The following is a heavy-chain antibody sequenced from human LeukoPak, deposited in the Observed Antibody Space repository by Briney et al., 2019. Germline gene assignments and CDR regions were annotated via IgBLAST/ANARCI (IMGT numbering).Heavy chain of an antibody. CDR1: GFTFSSYW. J-gene: IGHJ4*02. D-gene: IGHD3-10*01. CDR3: ARCRYYGSGSYFDY. Sequence: GGSLRLSCAASGFTFSSYWMSWVRQAPGKGLEWVVNIKQDGSEKYYVDSVKGRFTISRDNAKNSLYLQMNSLRAEDTAVYYCARCRYYGSGSYFDYWGQGTLVTVSS. V-gene: IGHV3-7*01. CDR2: IKQDGSEK.